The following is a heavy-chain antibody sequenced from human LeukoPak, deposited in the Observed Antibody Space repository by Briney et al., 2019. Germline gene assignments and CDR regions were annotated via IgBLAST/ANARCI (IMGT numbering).Heavy chain of an antibody. Sequence: GGSLRLSCAASGFTFSSYEMNWVRQAPGKGLEWVSYISSSGSTIYYADSVKGRFTISRDNAKNSLYLQMNSLRAEDTAVYYCARGLYCSSTSCYTDDAFDIWGQGTMVTVSS. CDR1: GFTFSSYE. CDR2: ISSSGSTI. J-gene: IGHJ3*02. D-gene: IGHD2-2*02. V-gene: IGHV3-48*03. CDR3: ARGLYCSSTSCYTDDAFDI.